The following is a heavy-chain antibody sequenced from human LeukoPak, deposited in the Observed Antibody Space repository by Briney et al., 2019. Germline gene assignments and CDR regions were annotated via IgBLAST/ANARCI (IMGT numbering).Heavy chain of an antibody. CDR2: INHSGST. D-gene: IGHD3-3*01. J-gene: IGHJ3*02. Sequence: SETLSLTCAVSGGSISSSNWWSWIRQPPGKGLEWIGEINHSGSTNYNPSLKSRVTISVDTSKNQFSLKLSPVTAADTAVYYCARGHRRVFGVVHAFDIWGQGTMVTVSS. CDR3: ARGHRRVFGVVHAFDI. CDR1: GGSISSSNW. V-gene: IGHV4-4*02.